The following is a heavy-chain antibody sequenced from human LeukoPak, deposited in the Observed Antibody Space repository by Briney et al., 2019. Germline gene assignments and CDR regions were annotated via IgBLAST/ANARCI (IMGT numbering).Heavy chain of an antibody. J-gene: IGHJ4*02. CDR2: ISAYNGNT. D-gene: IGHD3-22*01. CDR1: GYTFTSYG. V-gene: IGHV1-18*01. CDR3: AREVSYYDSSGYSD. Sequence: ASVKVSCKASGYTFTSYGISWVRRAPGQGLEWMGWISAYNGNTNYAQKLQGRVTMTTATSTSTAYMELRSLRSDDTAVYYCAREVSYYDSSGYSDWGQGTLVTVSS.